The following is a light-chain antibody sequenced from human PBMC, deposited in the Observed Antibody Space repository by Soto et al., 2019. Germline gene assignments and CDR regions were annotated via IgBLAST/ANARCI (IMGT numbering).Light chain of an antibody. CDR3: QQRSNWRT. V-gene: IGKV3-11*01. CDR1: QSVSSY. CDR2: DAS. J-gene: IGKJ1*01. Sequence: EIVVTQSPATLSLSPGERSTLSCRASQSVSSYLAWYQQKPGHAPSLLIYDASNRATGIPARLSGSGSGTDFTLTINSLEPEDFAVYYCQQRSNWRTFGQGTKVDNK.